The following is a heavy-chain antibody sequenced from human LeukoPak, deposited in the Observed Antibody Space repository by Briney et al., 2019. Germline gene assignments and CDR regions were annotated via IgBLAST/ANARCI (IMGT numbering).Heavy chain of an antibody. J-gene: IGHJ4*02. CDR3: SSFYYG. V-gene: IGHV3-15*01. CDR1: GFTFRNAW. D-gene: IGHD3-10*01. CDR2: IRAKSDGGTT. Sequence: GGSLRLSCAASGFTFRNAWMTWVRQAPGKGLEWVGRIRAKSDGGTTDYAAPVKGRFTISRDDSENTLYLQMNGLKTEDTAVYYCSSFYYGWGQGTLVTVSS.